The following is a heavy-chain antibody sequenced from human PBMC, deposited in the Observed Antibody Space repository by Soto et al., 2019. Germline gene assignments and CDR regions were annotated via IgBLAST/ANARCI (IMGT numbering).Heavy chain of an antibody. CDR1: GGSFSGYY. V-gene: IGHV4-34*01. CDR2: INHSGST. Sequence: SETLSLTCAVYGGSFSGYYWSWIRQPPGKGLEWIGEINHSGSTNYNPSLKSRVTISVDTSKNQFSLKLSSVTAADTAVYYCARSGGYDYGETRRNYYYMDVWGKGTTVTVSS. D-gene: IGHD4-17*01. CDR3: ARSGGYDYGETRRNYYYMDV. J-gene: IGHJ6*03.